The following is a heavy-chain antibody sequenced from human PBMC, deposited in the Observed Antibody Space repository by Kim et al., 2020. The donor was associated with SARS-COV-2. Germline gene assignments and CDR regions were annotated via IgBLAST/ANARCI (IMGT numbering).Heavy chain of an antibody. CDR3: ARKPCSSTSCYRPKYCTNGVCYTGGFDY. D-gene: IGHD2-8*01. CDR2: INHSGST. V-gene: IGHV4-34*01. Sequence: SETLSLTCAVYGGSFSGYYWSWIRQPPGKGLEWIGEINHSGSTNYNPSLKSRVTISVDTSKNQFSLKLSSVTAADTAVYYCARKPCSSTSCYRPKYCTNGVCYTGGFDYWGQGTLVTVSS. J-gene: IGHJ4*02. CDR1: GGSFSGYY.